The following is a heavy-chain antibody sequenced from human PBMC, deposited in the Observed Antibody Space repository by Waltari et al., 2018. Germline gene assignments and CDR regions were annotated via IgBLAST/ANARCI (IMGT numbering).Heavy chain of an antibody. CDR2: TYYRSKWYN. V-gene: IGHV6-1*01. Sequence: QVQLQQSGPGLVKPSQTLSLTCAISGDSVSSNSAAWHWIRQSPSRGLEWLGRTYYRSKWYNDYAVSVKSRITINPDTSKNQFSLQLNSVTPEDTAVYYCARDSVSSGWQSGAYYFDYWGQGTLVTVSS. CDR1: GDSVSSNSAA. CDR3: ARDSVSSGWQSGAYYFDY. D-gene: IGHD6-19*01. J-gene: IGHJ4*02.